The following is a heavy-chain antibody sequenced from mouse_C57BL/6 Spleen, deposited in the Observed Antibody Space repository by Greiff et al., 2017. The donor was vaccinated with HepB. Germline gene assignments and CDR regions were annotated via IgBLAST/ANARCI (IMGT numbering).Heavy chain of an antibody. D-gene: IGHD2-3*01. V-gene: IGHV5-17*01. J-gene: IGHJ3*01. CDR1: GFTFSDYG. CDR3: ARSGGYSWFAY. CDR2: ISSGSSTI. Sequence: EVQGVESGGGLVKPGGSLKLSCAASGFTFSDYGMHWVRPAPEKGLEWVAYISSGSSTIYYADTVKRRFTISRDNAKNTLFLQMTSLRSEDTAMYYCARSGGYSWFAYWGQGTLVTVSA.